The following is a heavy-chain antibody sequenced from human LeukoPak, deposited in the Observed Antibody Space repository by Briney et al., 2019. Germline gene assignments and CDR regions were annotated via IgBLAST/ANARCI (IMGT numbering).Heavy chain of an antibody. CDR1: GGSISSYY. CDR2: IYYSGST. J-gene: IGHJ6*02. CDR3: ARAGTAKYYYFGMDV. D-gene: IGHD2-21*02. Sequence: SETLSLTCTVSGGSISSYYWSWIRQPPGKGLEWIGNIYYSGSTNYNPSLKSRVTISVDTSRNQFSLKLSSVTAADTAVYYCARAGTAKYYYFGMDVWGQGTTVTVSS. V-gene: IGHV4-59*01.